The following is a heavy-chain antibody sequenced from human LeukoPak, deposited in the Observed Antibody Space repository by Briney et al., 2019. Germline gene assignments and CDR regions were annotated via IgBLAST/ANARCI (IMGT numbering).Heavy chain of an antibody. CDR2: MNPNSGNT. CDR3: VADDLLFVN. CDR1: GYTFTSYD. Sequence: ASVKVSCKASGYTFTSYDINWVRQATGQGLEWMGWMNPNSGNTGYAQKFQGRVTFTRDMSTSTAYMELSNLRTDDTAVYYCVADDLLFVNWGQGTLVTVSS. D-gene: IGHD3-3*01. V-gene: IGHV1-8*03. J-gene: IGHJ4*02.